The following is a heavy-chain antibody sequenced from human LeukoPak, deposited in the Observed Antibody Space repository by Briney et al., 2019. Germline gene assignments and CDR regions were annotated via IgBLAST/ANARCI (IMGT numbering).Heavy chain of an antibody. Sequence: PSETLSLTCTVSGGSISSSSYYWGWIRQPPGKGLEWIGSIYYSGSTYYNPSLKSRVTISVDRSKNQFSLKLSSVTAADTAVYYCARVLRVGATTVAFDIWGQGTMVTVSS. J-gene: IGHJ3*02. CDR3: ARVLRVGATTVAFDI. V-gene: IGHV4-39*07. CDR2: IYYSGST. D-gene: IGHD1-26*01. CDR1: GGSISSSSYY.